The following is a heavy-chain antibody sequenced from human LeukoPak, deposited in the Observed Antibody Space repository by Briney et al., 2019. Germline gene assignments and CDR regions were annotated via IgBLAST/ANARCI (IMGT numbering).Heavy chain of an antibody. J-gene: IGHJ4*02. Sequence: SETLSLTCTVSGGSISSSSYYWGWIRQPPGKGLEWIGSIYYSGSTYYNPSLKSRVTISVDTSKNQFSLKLSSETAADTAVYYCARIRRGLSIAAAGTGFDYWGQGTLVTVSS. CDR2: IYYSGST. CDR3: ARIRRGLSIAAAGTGFDY. V-gene: IGHV4-39*01. CDR1: GGSISSSSYY. D-gene: IGHD6-13*01.